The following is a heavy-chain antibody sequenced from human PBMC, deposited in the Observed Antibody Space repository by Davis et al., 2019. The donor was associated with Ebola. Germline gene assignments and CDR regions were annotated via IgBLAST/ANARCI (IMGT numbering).Heavy chain of an antibody. D-gene: IGHD1-26*01. J-gene: IGHJ4*02. Sequence: GESLKISCAASGFTSSSYALSWVRQAPGKGLEWVSAVSGSGGSAYYADSVKGRFTISRDNSKNTLYLQMNSLRAEDTAVYYCARDRGIVGATDNFDYWGQGTLVTVSS. CDR1: GFTSSSYA. CDR3: ARDRGIVGATDNFDY. CDR2: VSGSGGSA. V-gene: IGHV3-23*01.